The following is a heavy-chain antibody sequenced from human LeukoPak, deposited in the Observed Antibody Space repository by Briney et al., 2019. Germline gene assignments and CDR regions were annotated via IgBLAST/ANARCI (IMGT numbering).Heavy chain of an antibody. Sequence: SETPSLTCTVSGGSISSYYWSWIRQPAGKGLEWIGRIYTSGSTNYNPSLKSRVTMSVDTSKNQFSLKLSSVTAADTAVYYCARDTPYCGGDCYGYWGQGTLVTVSS. V-gene: IGHV4-4*07. CDR1: GGSISSYY. J-gene: IGHJ4*02. CDR2: IYTSGST. CDR3: ARDTPYCGGDCYGY. D-gene: IGHD2-21*01.